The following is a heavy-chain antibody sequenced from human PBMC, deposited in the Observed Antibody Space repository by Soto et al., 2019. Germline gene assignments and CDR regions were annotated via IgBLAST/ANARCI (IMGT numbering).Heavy chain of an antibody. CDR3: ASLVQAGWDY. V-gene: IGHV3-48*02. Sequence: EVQLVESGGGLVQPGGSLRLSCAASGLTFSSYSMNWVRQAPGKGLEWVSYISSSSSTIYYADSVKGRFPISRDNAKKSLYLQMNSLRDEDTAVYYCASLVQAGWDYWGQGTLVTVSS. CDR1: GLTFSSYS. CDR2: ISSSSSTI. D-gene: IGHD6-19*01. J-gene: IGHJ4*02.